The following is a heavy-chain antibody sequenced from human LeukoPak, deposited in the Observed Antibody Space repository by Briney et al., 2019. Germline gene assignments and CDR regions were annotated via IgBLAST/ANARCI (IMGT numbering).Heavy chain of an antibody. Sequence: SETLSLTCTVSGGSISSSSYYWGWIRQPPGKGLEWIGSIYYSGSTYYNPSLKSRVTISVDTSKNQFSLKLSSVTAADTAVYYCARQSPFSLLLGFVDWFDPWGQGTLVTVSS. CDR3: ARQSPFSLLLGFVDWFDP. CDR1: GGSISSSSYY. CDR2: IYYSGST. V-gene: IGHV4-39*01. J-gene: IGHJ5*02. D-gene: IGHD3-10*01.